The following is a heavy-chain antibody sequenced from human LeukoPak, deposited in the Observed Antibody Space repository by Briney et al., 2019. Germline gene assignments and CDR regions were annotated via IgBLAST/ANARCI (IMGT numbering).Heavy chain of an antibody. CDR3: ARDRTPNGMDV. J-gene: IGHJ6*04. CDR1: GFTVSSNY. Sequence: PGGSLRLSCAASGFTVSSNYMSWVRQAAGKGLEWVSVIYSGGSTYYADSVKGRFTISRDNSKNTLYLQMNSLRAEDTAVYYCARDRTPNGMDVWGKGTTVTVSS. CDR2: IYSGGST. V-gene: IGHV3-53*01.